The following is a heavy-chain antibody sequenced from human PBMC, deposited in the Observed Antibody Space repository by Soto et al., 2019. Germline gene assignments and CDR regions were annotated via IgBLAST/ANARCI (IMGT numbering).Heavy chain of an antibody. Sequence: ASVKVSCKASGYNFTSYPIHWVRQAPGQSLEWMGWINAGNGNTKYSQNFQGRVTVTRDTSANTAYMELSSLRSEDTAVYYCARGEIAAAGYYYGMDVWGQGTTVTVSS. V-gene: IGHV1-3*01. D-gene: IGHD6-13*01. CDR1: GYNFTSYP. J-gene: IGHJ6*02. CDR3: ARGEIAAAGYYYGMDV. CDR2: INAGNGNT.